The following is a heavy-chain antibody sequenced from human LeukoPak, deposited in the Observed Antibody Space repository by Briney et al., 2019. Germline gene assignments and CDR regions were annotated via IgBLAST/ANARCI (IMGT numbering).Heavy chain of an antibody. Sequence: GGSLRPSCAASGFTFSDSAITWVRQTPGKGLEWVSLISFNGANTYYPDSVKGRFTISRDNSKDTLYLQMNSLRPEDTAIYYCARDIEISTWGLGTIFTVSS. CDR1: GFTFSDSA. D-gene: IGHD1-26*01. V-gene: IGHV3-23*01. CDR2: ISFNGANT. J-gene: IGHJ3*01. CDR3: ARDIEIST.